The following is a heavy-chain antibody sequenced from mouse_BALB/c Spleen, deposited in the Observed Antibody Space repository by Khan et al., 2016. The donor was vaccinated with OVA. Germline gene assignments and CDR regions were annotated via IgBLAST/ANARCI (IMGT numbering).Heavy chain of an antibody. J-gene: IGHJ2*01. CDR3: ARVYGGDFDY. CDR1: GYSITTDYA. D-gene: IGHD1-1*01. Sequence: EVQLQESGPGLVKPSQSLSLTCTVTGYSITTDYAWNWIRQFPGNKLEWMGFISYSGNTKYNPSLKSRTSITRDTSKNQFFLQFKSVTTEDTARYYCARVYGGDFDYWGQGTTLTVSS. V-gene: IGHV3-2*02. CDR2: ISYSGNT.